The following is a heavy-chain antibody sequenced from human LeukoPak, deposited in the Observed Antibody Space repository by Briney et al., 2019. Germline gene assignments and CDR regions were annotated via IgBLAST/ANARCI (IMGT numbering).Heavy chain of an antibody. V-gene: IGHV3-21*01. CDR3: ARGIMGAQIDY. CDR2: ISSSSSYI. J-gene: IGHJ4*02. D-gene: IGHD1-26*01. Sequence: PGGSLRLSCAASGFTFSSYSMNWGRQAPGKGLEWVSSISSSSSYIYYAESVKGRFTISRDNAKNSLYLQMNSVRAEDTAVYYCARGIMGAQIDYWGQGTLVTVSS. CDR1: GFTFSSYS.